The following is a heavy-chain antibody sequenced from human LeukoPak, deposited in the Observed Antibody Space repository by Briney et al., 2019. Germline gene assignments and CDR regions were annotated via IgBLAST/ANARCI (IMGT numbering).Heavy chain of an antibody. CDR3: ALVRPDSSGYYFDFDY. CDR1: GFSLSTSGMC. V-gene: IGHV2-70*11. D-gene: IGHD3-22*01. CDR2: IDWDDDK. J-gene: IGHJ4*02. Sequence: SGPALVKPTQTLTLTCTFSGFSLSTSGMCVSWIRQPPGKAPEWLARIDWDDDKYYSTSLKTRLTISKDTSKNQVVLTMTNVDHVDTATYYCALVRPDSSGYYFDFDYWGQGTLVTVSS.